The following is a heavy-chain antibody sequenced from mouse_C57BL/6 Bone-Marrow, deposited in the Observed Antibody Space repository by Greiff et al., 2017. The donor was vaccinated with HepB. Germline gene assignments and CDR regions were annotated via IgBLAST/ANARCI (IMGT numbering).Heavy chain of an antibody. V-gene: IGHV1-22*01. Sequence: VQLKQSGPELVKPGASVKMSCKASGYTFTDYNMHWVKQSHGKSLEWIGYINPNNGGTSYNQKFKGKATLTVNKSSSTAYMELRSLTSEDSAVYYCARWRDYSWYFDVWGTGTTVTVSS. CDR1: GYTFTDYN. D-gene: IGHD1-1*01. CDR3: ARWRDYSWYFDV. J-gene: IGHJ1*03. CDR2: INPNNGGT.